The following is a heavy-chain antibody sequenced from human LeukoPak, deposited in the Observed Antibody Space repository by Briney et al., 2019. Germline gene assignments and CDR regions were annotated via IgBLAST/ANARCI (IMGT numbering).Heavy chain of an antibody. J-gene: IGHJ4*02. V-gene: IGHV1-2*02. CDR2: IDPNSGGT. CDR3: VREVFEGMVLFDY. CDR1: GHTFTGYF. D-gene: IGHD2-8*01. Sequence: ASVKVSCKASGHTFTGYFIHWVRQAPGQGLEWMGWIDPNSGGTNYAQRFRGRVTMTRDTSITTAYMDLSSLTSDDTAVYYCVREVFEGMVLFDYWGQGTLVTVSS.